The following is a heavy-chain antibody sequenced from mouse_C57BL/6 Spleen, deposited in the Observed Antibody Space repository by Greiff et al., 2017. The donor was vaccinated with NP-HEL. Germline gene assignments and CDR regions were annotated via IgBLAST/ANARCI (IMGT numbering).Heavy chain of an antibody. CDR1: GYTFTDYY. J-gene: IGHJ4*01. Sequence: VQLQQSGPELVKPGASVKISCKASGYTFTDYYMNWVKQSHGKSLEWIGDINPNNGGTSYNQKFKGKATLTVDKSSSTAYMELRSLTSEDSAVYYCARDGTTVVEGAMDYWGQGTSVTVSS. V-gene: IGHV1-26*01. CDR2: INPNNGGT. D-gene: IGHD1-1*01. CDR3: ARDGTTVVEGAMDY.